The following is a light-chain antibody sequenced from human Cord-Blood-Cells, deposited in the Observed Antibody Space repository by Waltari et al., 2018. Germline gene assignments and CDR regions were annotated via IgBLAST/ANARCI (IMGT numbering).Light chain of an antibody. CDR2: DVS. J-gene: IGLJ1*01. CDR3: CSYAGSYTYV. CDR1: SSDVGGYNY. Sequence: QSALTQPRSVSGSPGQSVTLSCTGTSSDVGGYNYVSWYQQHPGKAPKLMFYDVSKRPSGVPDRFSGSKSGNTASLTISGLQAEDEADYYCCSYAGSYTYVFGTGTKVTVL. V-gene: IGLV2-11*01.